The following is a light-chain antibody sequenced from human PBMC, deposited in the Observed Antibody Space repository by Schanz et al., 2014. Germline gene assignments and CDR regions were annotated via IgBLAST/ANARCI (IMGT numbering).Light chain of an antibody. J-gene: IGKJ3*01. CDR2: DAS. V-gene: IGKV3D-20*01. Sequence: EIVLTQSPATLSLSPGERVTLSCGASQSVSSSYLAWYQQKPGLAPRVLIYDASIRATGIPDRFSGSGSGTDFTLTIGRLEPEDFATYYCQQYNSFSLTFGPGPKVHIK. CDR3: QQYNSFSLT. CDR1: QSVSSSY.